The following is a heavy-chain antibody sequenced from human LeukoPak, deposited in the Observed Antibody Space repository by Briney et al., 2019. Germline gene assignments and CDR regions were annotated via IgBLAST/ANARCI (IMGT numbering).Heavy chain of an antibody. J-gene: IGHJ3*02. CDR2: IYYSGST. CDR1: GGSFSGYY. Sequence: PSETLSLTCAVYGGSFSGYYWSWIRQPPGKGLEWIGYIYYSGSTNYNPSLKSRVTISVDTSKNQFSLKLSSVTAADTAVYYCARDLAMTDAFDIWGQGTMVTVSS. V-gene: IGHV4-59*01. CDR3: ARDLAMTDAFDI. D-gene: IGHD5-18*01.